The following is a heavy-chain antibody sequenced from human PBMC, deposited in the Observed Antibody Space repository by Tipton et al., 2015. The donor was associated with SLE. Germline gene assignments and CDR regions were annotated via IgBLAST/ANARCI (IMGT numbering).Heavy chain of an antibody. Sequence: TLSLTCAVSGGSISSGGYSWSWIRQPPGKGLEWIGYIYHSGSTYYNPSLKSRVTISVDRSKNQFSLKLSSVTAADTAVYYCARVSSSWYGGGFDYWGQGTLVTVPS. CDR1: GGSISSGGYS. CDR2: IYHSGST. V-gene: IGHV4-30-2*01. J-gene: IGHJ4*02. CDR3: ARVSSSWYGGGFDY. D-gene: IGHD6-13*01.